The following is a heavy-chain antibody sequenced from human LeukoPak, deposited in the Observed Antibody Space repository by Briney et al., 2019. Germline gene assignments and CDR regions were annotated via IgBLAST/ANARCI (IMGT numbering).Heavy chain of an antibody. J-gene: IGHJ6*03. Sequence: ASEKVSCKASGYTFTSYGISWVRQAPGQGLEWMGWISAYNGNTNYAQKLQGRVTMTTDTSTSTAYMELRSLRSDDTAVYYCARVPEGYSYGYVSYYYYYMDVWGKGTTVTVSS. D-gene: IGHD5-18*01. CDR2: ISAYNGNT. V-gene: IGHV1-18*01. CDR1: GYTFTSYG. CDR3: ARVPEGYSYGYVSYYYYYMDV.